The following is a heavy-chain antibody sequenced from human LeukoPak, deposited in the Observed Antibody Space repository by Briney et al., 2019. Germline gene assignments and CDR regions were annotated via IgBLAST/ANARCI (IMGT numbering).Heavy chain of an antibody. CDR2: IYHGGST. J-gene: IGHJ1*01. CDR1: GGSISSGGYS. D-gene: IGHD3-22*01. V-gene: IGHV4-30-2*01. CDR3: ARSSGRNAEYFQH. Sequence: PSETLSLTCAVSGGSISSGGYSWSWIRQPPGKGLEWIGYIYHGGSTYYNPSLKSRVTISVDRSKNQFSLKLSSVTAADTAVYYCARSSGRNAEYFQHWGQGTLVTVSS.